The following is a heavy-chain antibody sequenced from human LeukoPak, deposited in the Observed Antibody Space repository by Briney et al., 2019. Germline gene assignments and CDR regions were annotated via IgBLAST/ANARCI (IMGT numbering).Heavy chain of an antibody. CDR3: ARGGYYANRGRFDY. CDR2: INHSGST. Sequence: GSLRLSCTASGFIFSDYWMSWVRQAPGKGLEWIGEINHSGSTNYNPSLKSRVTISVDTSKNQFSLKLSSVTAADTAVYYCARGGYYANRGRFDYWGQGTLVTVSS. V-gene: IGHV4-34*01. CDR1: GFIFSDYW. J-gene: IGHJ4*02. D-gene: IGHD3-10*01.